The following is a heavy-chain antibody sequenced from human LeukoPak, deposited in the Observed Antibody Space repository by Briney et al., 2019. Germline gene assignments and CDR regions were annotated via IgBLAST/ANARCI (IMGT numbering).Heavy chain of an antibody. CDR1: GFTFSSYG. D-gene: IGHD3-10*02. CDR2: IRYDGSK. V-gene: IGHV3-30*02. Sequence: GGSLRLSCAASGFTFSSYGMHWVRQAPGKGLEWVAFIRYDGSKYYADSVKGRFTISRDNAKNSLYLQMNSLRAEDTAVYYCAELGITMIGGVWGKGTTVTISS. J-gene: IGHJ6*04. CDR3: AELGITMIGGV.